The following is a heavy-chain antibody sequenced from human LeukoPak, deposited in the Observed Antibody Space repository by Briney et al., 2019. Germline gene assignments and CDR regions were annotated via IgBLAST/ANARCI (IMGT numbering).Heavy chain of an antibody. CDR3: ARRGDSGGNWPCY. Sequence: GESLKISCKASGYSFTSYWIVWVRQMPGKGLEWMGIIYPSDSDTRYSPSFQGQVTISADKSISTAYLQWSSLKASDTAMYYCARRGDSGGNWPCYWGQGTLVTVSS. D-gene: IGHD4-23*01. CDR1: GYSFTSYW. V-gene: IGHV5-51*01. CDR2: IYPSDSDT. J-gene: IGHJ4*02.